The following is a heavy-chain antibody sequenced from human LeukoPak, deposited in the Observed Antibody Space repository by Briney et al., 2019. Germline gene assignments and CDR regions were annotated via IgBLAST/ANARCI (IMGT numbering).Heavy chain of an antibody. V-gene: IGHV1-2*02. CDR2: INLHSGGA. CDR1: GYTFTAYY. Sequence: ATVKVSCKASGYTFTAYYINWVRQAPGQGLEWMGYINLHSGGAVYAQGFQGRVTMTRDTSISTAYKEVTRLSSDDTAVYYCARFEDYGGFRGVFDIWGQGTVVTVFS. D-gene: IGHD4-23*01. CDR3: ARFEDYGGFRGVFDI. J-gene: IGHJ3*02.